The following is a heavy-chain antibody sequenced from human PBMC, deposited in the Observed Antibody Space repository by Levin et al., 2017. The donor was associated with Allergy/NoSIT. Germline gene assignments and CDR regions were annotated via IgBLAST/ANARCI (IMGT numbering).Heavy chain of an antibody. D-gene: IGHD6-25*01. CDR3: ARDLSGWNYYFAF. J-gene: IGHJ4*02. CDR1: GFTFSNYA. CDR2: ISYDGSEN. V-gene: IGHV3-30-3*01. Sequence: PGGSLRLSCAASGFTFSNYATHWVRQAPGKGLEWVAAISYDGSENHYADSVKGRFTISRDNSKNTLYLQMNSLRADDTAVYYCARDLSGWNYYFAFWGQGTLVTVSS.